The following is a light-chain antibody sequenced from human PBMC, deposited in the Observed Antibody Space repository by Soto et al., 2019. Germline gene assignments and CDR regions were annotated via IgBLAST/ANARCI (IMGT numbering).Light chain of an antibody. V-gene: IGKV1-5*01. CDR1: QTISSW. CDR2: GAS. CDR3: QQYHSYST. Sequence: DIQMTQSPSTLSGSVGDRVTITCRASQTISSWLAWYQQKPGKAPKLLISGASTLESGVPSRFSGSGSVTEFTLTISSLQPDDFATYYCQQYHSYSTFGQGTKVDIK. J-gene: IGKJ1*01.